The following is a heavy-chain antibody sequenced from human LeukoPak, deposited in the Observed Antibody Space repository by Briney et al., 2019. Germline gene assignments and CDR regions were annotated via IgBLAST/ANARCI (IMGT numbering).Heavy chain of an antibody. V-gene: IGHV3-7*01. CDR2: IQQDGSEK. CDR1: GFTFSRYW. D-gene: IGHD3-9*01. J-gene: IGHJ3*02. CDR3: ARDLYDILTGYYYDAFDI. Sequence: GGSLRLSCAASGFTFSRYWMSWVRQAPGKGLEWVANIQQDGSEKYYVDSEKGRFTISRDNAKNSLYLQMNSLRAEDTAVYYCARDLYDILTGYYYDAFDIWGQGTMVTVSS.